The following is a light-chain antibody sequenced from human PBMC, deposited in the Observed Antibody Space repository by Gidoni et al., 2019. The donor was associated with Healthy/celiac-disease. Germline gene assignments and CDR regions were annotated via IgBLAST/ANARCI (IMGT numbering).Light chain of an antibody. CDR1: QSISSY. CDR3: KQSYSTPWX. CDR2: AAS. Sequence: DIQMTQSPSSLSASVGDRVTITCRASQSISSYLNWYQQKPGKAPKLLIYAASSLKSGVPSRFSGSGSGTDFTLTISSLQPEDFATYYCKQSYSTPWXFXQGTKVEIK. V-gene: IGKV1-39*01. J-gene: IGKJ1*01.